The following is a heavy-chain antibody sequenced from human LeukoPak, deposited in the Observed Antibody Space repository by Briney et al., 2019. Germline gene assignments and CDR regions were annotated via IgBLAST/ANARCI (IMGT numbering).Heavy chain of an antibody. Sequence: ASVKVSCKASGYTFTSYAMNWVRQAPGQGLEWMGWVNTNTGNPTYAQGFTGRFVFSLDTSVSTAYLQISSLKAEDTAVYYCARGGPRTTRWTFDYWGQGTLVTVSS. D-gene: IGHD1-1*01. CDR3: ARGGPRTTRWTFDY. V-gene: IGHV7-4-1*02. CDR2: VNTNTGNP. CDR1: GYTFTSYA. J-gene: IGHJ4*02.